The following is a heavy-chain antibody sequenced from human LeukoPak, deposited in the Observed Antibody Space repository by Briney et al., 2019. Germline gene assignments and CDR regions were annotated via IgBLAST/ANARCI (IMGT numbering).Heavy chain of an antibody. CDR2: IKQDGSET. CDR3: AKEALITMIVVEIDY. J-gene: IGHJ4*02. CDR1: GFTFGSYW. V-gene: IGHV3-7*03. D-gene: IGHD3-22*01. Sequence: SGGSLRLSCAASGFTFGSYWMTWVRQYPGKGLEWVANIKQDGSETYYADSVKGRFTISRDNAKRSLYLQMNSLRAEDTAVYYCAKEALITMIVVEIDYWGQGTLVTVSS.